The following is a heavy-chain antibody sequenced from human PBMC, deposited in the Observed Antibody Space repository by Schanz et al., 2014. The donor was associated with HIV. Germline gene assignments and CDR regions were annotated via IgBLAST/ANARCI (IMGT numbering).Heavy chain of an antibody. D-gene: IGHD2-21*02. CDR2: ISNDGSNE. J-gene: IGHJ6*02. V-gene: IGHV3-30*03. Sequence: QVQLVESGGGVVQPGRSLRLSCVVAGFTLTSYGIHWVRQAPGKGLEWVAVISNDGSNEYYADSVKGRFTLSRDNSENTVYLQMNSLRAEDTAVYYCATLPTYYGMDVWGQGTTVTVSS. CDR3: ATLPTYYGMDV. CDR1: GFTLTSYG.